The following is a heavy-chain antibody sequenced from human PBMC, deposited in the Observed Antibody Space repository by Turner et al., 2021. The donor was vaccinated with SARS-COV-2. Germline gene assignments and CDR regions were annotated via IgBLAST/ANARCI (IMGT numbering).Heavy chain of an antibody. CDR2: VEPEDGDA. D-gene: IGHD2-2*01. CDR3: ATNRGYCSRTRCDRSNVDY. Sequence: HVQLVQSGDELTKPGTSVRVSCKINGYTFTELSMHWVRKAHGYGLVWMGGVEPEDGDAIYAQKCQGRVNMTEDSSTDTAYMELGSLRSEDTAVEYCATNRGYCSRTRCDRSNVDYWGQGTLVTVSS. V-gene: IGHV1-24*01. J-gene: IGHJ4*02. CDR1: GYTFTELS.